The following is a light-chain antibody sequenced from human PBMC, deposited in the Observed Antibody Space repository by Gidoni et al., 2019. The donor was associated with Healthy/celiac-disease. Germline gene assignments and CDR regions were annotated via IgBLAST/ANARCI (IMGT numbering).Light chain of an antibody. V-gene: IGLV3-1*01. Sequence: SYELTQPPSVSVSPGQTASITCSGDKLGDKYACWYQQTPGQSPVLVIYQDSKRPSGIPERFSGSNSGNTATLTISGTQAMDEADYYCQAWDSSTAGPYVVFGGGTKLTVL. CDR2: QDS. CDR3: QAWDSSTAGPYVV. J-gene: IGLJ2*01. CDR1: KLGDKY.